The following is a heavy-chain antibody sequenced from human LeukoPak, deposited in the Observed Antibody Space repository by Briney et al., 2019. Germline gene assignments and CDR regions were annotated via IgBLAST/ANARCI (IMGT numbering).Heavy chain of an antibody. CDR3: AKDEGVRGVIIGYMDV. CDR2: VYSDGST. J-gene: IGHJ6*03. Sequence: GGSLRLSCAASGFTVNSNYMSWVRQAPGKGLEWVSVVYSDGSTYYADSVKGRFTISRDNSKNTLYLQMNSLRAEDTAVYYCAKDEGVRGVIIGYMDVWGQGTTVTISS. D-gene: IGHD3-10*02. CDR1: GFTVNSNY. V-gene: IGHV3-66*01.